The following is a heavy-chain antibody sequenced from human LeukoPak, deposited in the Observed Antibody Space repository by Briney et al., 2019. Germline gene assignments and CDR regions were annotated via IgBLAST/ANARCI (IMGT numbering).Heavy chain of an antibody. CDR2: MNPNSGNT. Sequence: ASVKVSCKVSGYTFTSYDINWVRQATGQGLEWMGWMNPNSGNTGYAQKFQGRVTMTRNTSISTAYMELSSLRSEDTAVYYCARARFVAATRGGDWFDPWGQGTLVTVSS. J-gene: IGHJ5*02. D-gene: IGHD2-15*01. V-gene: IGHV1-8*01. CDR1: GYTFTSYD. CDR3: ARARFVAATRGGDWFDP.